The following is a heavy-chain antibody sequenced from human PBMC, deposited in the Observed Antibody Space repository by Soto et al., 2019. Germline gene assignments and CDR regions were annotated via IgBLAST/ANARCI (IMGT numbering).Heavy chain of an antibody. Sequence: QVQLQESGPGLVKPSETLSLTCTVSGGSISSYYWSWIRQPPGKGLEWIGYIYYSGSTIYNPSLKSRVTISLETSKNQFSLKLRSVTAADTAVYYCATMNRRSYYFDYWGQGTLVTVSS. D-gene: IGHD3-22*01. CDR1: GGSISSYY. CDR2: IYYSGST. V-gene: IGHV4-59*08. J-gene: IGHJ4*02. CDR3: ATMNRRSYYFDY.